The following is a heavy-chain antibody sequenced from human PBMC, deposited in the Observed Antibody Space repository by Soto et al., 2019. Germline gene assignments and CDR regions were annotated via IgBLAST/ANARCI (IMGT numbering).Heavy chain of an antibody. V-gene: IGHV3-74*01. CDR3: ARVPGGWYYFDY. CDR2: INSDGSST. D-gene: IGHD6-19*01. CDR1: GFTLSSYW. J-gene: IGHJ4*02. Sequence: GGSLRLSCAASGFTLSSYWMHWVRQAPGKGLVWVSRINSDGSSTSYADSVKGRFTISRDNAKNTLYLQMNSLRAEDTAVYYCARVPGGWYYFDYWGQGTLVTVSS.